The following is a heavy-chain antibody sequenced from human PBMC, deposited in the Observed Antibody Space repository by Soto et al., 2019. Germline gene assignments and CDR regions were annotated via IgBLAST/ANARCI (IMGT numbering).Heavy chain of an antibody. Sequence: GRSLRLSCAASGFTFSSYWMSWVRQAPGKGLEWVANIKQDGSEKYYVDSGKGRFTISRDNAKNSLYLQMNSLRAEDTAVYYCARDWSPITQDAFDIWGQGTMVTVSS. CDR1: GFTFSSYW. CDR3: ARDWSPITQDAFDI. J-gene: IGHJ3*02. V-gene: IGHV3-7*05. CDR2: IKQDGSEK.